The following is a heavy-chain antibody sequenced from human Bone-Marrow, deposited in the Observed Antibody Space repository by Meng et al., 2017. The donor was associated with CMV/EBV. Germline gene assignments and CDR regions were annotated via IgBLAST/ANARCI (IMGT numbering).Heavy chain of an antibody. CDR2: ISSSGSTI. CDR3: ARATRGYGMDV. D-gene: IGHD1-26*01. V-gene: IGHV3-11*01. Sequence: GESLKISCAASGFTFSDYYMSWIRQAPGKGLEWVSYISSSGSTIYYADSVKGRFTISRDNAKNSLYLEMNSLRAEDTAVYDCARATRGYGMDVWGQGTTVTVSS. CDR1: GFTFSDYY. J-gene: IGHJ6*02.